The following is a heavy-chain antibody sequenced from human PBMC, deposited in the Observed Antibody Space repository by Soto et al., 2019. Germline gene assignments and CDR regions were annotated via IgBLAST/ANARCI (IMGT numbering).Heavy chain of an antibody. Sequence: QVHLQESGPGLVKPSETLSLTCTVSGGSMRRYNWNWLREPPGKGLEWIGYIYWSGSTNYNPSLKSRVTMSVDTSNNQFSLKLNSVTAADTAVYYCAREGSSTWSGDYGMDVWGQGTTVTVSS. CDR1: GGSMRRYN. CDR2: IYWSGST. D-gene: IGHD6-13*01. J-gene: IGHJ6*02. V-gene: IGHV4-59*01. CDR3: AREGSSTWSGDYGMDV.